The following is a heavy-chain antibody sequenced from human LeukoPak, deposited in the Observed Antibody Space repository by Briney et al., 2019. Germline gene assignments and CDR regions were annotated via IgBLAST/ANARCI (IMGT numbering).Heavy chain of an antibody. CDR2: IYYSGST. Sequence: SETLSLTCTVSGGSISSSSYYWGWIRQPPGKGLEWIGSIYYSGSTYYNPSLKSRVTISVDTSKNQFSLKLSSVTAADTAVYYCARDGYSSSWSWYFDLWGRGTLVTVSS. CDR3: ARDGYSSSWSWYFDL. D-gene: IGHD6-13*01. V-gene: IGHV4-39*07. CDR1: GGSISSSSYY. J-gene: IGHJ2*01.